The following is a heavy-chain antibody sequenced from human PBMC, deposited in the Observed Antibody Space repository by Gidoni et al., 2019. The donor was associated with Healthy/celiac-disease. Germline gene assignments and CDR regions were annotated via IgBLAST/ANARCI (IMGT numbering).Heavy chain of an antibody. V-gene: IGHV4-39*01. CDR2: IYYRGST. D-gene: IGHD6-6*01. CDR3: ATRVEYRSSSFSFDI. CDR1: GGSISSSSYY. Sequence: QLQLQESGPGLVKPSETLSLTGTVSGGSISSSSYYCGGIRQPPGKGLEWIGSIYYRGSTYYNPSLKSRVTISVDTSKNQFSLKLSSVTAADTAVYYCATRVEYRSSSFSFDIWGQGTMVTVSS. J-gene: IGHJ3*02.